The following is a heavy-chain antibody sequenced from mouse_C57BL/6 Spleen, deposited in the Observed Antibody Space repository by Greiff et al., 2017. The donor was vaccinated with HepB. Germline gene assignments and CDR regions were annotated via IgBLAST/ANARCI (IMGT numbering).Heavy chain of an antibody. J-gene: IGHJ2*01. CDR1: GYTFTSYT. CDR2: INPSSGYT. V-gene: IGHV1-4*01. Sequence: VQLQESGAELARPGASVKMSCKASGYTFTSYTMHWVKQRPGQGLEWIGYINPSSGYTKYNQKFKDKATLTADKSSSTAYMQLSSLTSEDSAVYYCAREDGSSPFDYWGQGTTLTVSS. D-gene: IGHD1-1*01. CDR3: AREDGSSPFDY.